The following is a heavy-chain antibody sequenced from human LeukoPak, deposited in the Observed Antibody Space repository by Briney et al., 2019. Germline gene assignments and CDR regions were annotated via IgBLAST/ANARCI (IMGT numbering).Heavy chain of an antibody. CDR3: ARPIVVAPAAHPHYFDY. D-gene: IGHD2-2*01. V-gene: IGHV1-18*01. CDR2: ISAYNGNT. Sequence: ASVKVSCKASGYTFTSYGISWVRQAPGQGLEWMGWISAYNGNTNYAQKLQGRVTMTTDTSTSTAYMELRSLRSDDTAVYYCARPIVVAPAAHPHYFDYWGQGTLVTVSS. J-gene: IGHJ4*02. CDR1: GYTFTSYG.